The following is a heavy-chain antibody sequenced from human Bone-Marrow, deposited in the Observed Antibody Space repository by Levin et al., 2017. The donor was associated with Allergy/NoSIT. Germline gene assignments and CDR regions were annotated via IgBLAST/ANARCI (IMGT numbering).Heavy chain of an antibody. Sequence: GESLKISCTTSGFPFSHYYVHWVRKAPGKGLDWVAFVWHDGNNKFYADSVKGRFTVSRDNSKNTLYLQMNSLRAEDTAVYYCARSSSEGAPLDSWGQGTLVTVSS. CDR3: ARSSSEGAPLDS. J-gene: IGHJ4*02. CDR1: GFPFSHYY. D-gene: IGHD6-6*01. CDR2: VWHDGNNK. V-gene: IGHV3-33*01.